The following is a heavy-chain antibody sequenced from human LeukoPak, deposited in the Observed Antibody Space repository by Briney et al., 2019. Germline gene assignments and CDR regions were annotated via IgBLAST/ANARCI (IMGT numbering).Heavy chain of an antibody. D-gene: IGHD6-13*01. CDR1: GFTFSSYG. Sequence: QPGRSLRLSCAASGFTFSSYGMHWVRQAPGKGLEWVAVIWYDGSNKYYADSVKGRFTISRENSKNTLYLQMNSLRAEDTAVYYCARSVSWHYYYGMDVWGQGTTVTVSS. CDR2: IWYDGSNK. CDR3: ARSVSWHYYYGMDV. J-gene: IGHJ6*02. V-gene: IGHV3-33*01.